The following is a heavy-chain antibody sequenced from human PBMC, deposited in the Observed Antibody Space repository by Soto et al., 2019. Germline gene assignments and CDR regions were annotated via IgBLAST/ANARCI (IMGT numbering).Heavy chain of an antibody. CDR3: ARDFTTAETPGDDFDY. D-gene: IGHD4-17*01. V-gene: IGHV3-74*01. CDR1: GVTFINYW. J-gene: IGHJ4*02. Sequence: GGSLRLSCVASGVTFINYWMHWVRQATGEGLVWVSRINGDGTTRNYADSVKDRFTISRDNAKNTLYLQMNSLRAEDTAMYYCARDFTTAETPGDDFDYWGQGSLVTVSS. CDR2: INGDGTTR.